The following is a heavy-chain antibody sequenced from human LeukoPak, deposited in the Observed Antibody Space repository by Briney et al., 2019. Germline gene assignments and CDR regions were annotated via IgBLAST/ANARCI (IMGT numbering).Heavy chain of an antibody. CDR3: ARYGGSGPPHFDY. CDR1: GYTFTGYY. D-gene: IGHD4-23*01. J-gene: IGHJ4*02. V-gene: IGHV1-2*02. CDR2: INPNSGGT. Sequence: ASVKVSCKVSGYTFTGYYMHWVRQAPGQGLEWMGWINPNSGGTNYAQKFQGRVTMTRDTSISTAYMELSRLRSDDTAVYYCARYGGSGPPHFDYWGQGTLVTVSS.